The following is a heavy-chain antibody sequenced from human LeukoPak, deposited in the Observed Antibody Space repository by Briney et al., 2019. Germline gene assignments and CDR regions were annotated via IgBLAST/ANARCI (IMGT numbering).Heavy chain of an antibody. V-gene: IGHV3-9*01. CDR2: ISWNSGSI. J-gene: IGHJ4*02. Sequence: GGSLRLSCAASGFTFDDYAMHWVRQAPGKGLEWVSGISWNSGSIGYADSVKGRFTISRDNAKNSLYLQMNSLRAEDTALYYCAKVLRYFDWLPGFDYWGQGTLVTVSS. CDR3: AKVLRYFDWLPGFDY. CDR1: GFTFDDYA. D-gene: IGHD3-9*01.